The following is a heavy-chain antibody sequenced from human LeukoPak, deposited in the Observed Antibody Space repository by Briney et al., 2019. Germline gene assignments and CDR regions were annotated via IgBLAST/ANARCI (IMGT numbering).Heavy chain of an antibody. CDR2: IKQDGSEE. CDR3: ARDRGSEIHYYYYYMDV. D-gene: IGHD3-10*01. Sequence: GGSLRLSCGASGFTFSSYGMHWVRQAPGKGLEWVADIKQDGSEEYYVDSVKGRFTISRDNAKNSLYLQMNSLRAEDTAVYYCARDRGSEIHYYYYYMDVWGKGTTVTVSS. J-gene: IGHJ6*03. CDR1: GFTFSSYG. V-gene: IGHV3-7*01.